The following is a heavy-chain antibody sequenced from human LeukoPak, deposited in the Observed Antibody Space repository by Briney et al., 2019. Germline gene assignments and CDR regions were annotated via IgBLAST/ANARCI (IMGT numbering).Heavy chain of an antibody. CDR3: AAPTADIYYYYYMDV. Sequence: SVKVSCKASGGTFSSYAIIWVRQAPGQGLEWMGGIIPIFGTANYAQKFQGRVTITTDESTSTAYMELSSLRSEDTAVYYCAAPTADIYYYYYMDVWGKGTTVTVSS. CDR1: GGTFSSYA. V-gene: IGHV1-69*05. D-gene: IGHD4-11*01. CDR2: IIPIFGTA. J-gene: IGHJ6*03.